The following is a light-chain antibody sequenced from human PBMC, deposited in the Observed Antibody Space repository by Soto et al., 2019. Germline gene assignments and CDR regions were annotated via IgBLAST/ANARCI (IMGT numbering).Light chain of an antibody. CDR2: DVS. V-gene: IGKV3-11*01. CDR1: HSVSSY. J-gene: IGKJ2*01. Sequence: ELVLPQSPATLSLSPGARATLSCRASHSVSSYLAWYQQRPGQAPRLLIYDVSNSATGIPARFSGSGSGTDFNLTISSLEPEDFAVYYCQQRNSRYTFGPGTKLESK. CDR3: QQRNSRYT.